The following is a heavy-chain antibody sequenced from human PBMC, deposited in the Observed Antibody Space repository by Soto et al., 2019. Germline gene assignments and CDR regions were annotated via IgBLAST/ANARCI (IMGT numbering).Heavy chain of an antibody. V-gene: IGHV1-69*01. CDR1: GGAFSSSG. D-gene: IGHD2-21*01. J-gene: IGHJ3*01. Sequence: QVQLVQSGAEMKKPGSSVRVSCKASGGAFSSSGISWVRQAPGQGLEWMAGVIPIFGTTKNAPKVQGRVTVSADESTSTAYKELCSLRSEETAVYFCARSRPQGLDFPGVIPWHALDVWGQGTLVTVSS. CDR2: VIPIFGTT. CDR3: ARSRPQGLDFPGVIPWHALDV.